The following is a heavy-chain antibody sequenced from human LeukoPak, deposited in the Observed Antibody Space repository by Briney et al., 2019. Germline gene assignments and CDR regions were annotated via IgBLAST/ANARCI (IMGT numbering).Heavy chain of an antibody. J-gene: IGHJ6*02. D-gene: IGHD1-1*01. V-gene: IGHV3-11*01. CDR3: ARATWNDDHGMDV. Sequence: GGALRPSCAASGFTFSDYYMSWIRQAPGQGLEGVSYISSSGSTIYYADSVKGRFTISRDNAKNSLYLQMNSLRAEDTAVYYCARATWNDDHGMDVWGQGTTVTVSS. CDR1: GFTFSDYY. CDR2: ISSSGSTI.